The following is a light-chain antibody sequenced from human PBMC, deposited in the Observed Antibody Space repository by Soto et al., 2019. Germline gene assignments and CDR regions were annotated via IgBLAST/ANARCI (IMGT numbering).Light chain of an antibody. J-gene: IGKJ2*01. CDR3: HLYNTYSPT. Sequence: DIQLTQSPSTLSASVGDRVIITCRASQTMGTWLAWYQERPGKATRLLIYKASTLERGVPSRFNGSGSGTEFTLTISNLQPEDFATYYCHLYNTYSPTLGQGTKLEI. CDR1: QTMGTW. CDR2: KAS. V-gene: IGKV1-5*03.